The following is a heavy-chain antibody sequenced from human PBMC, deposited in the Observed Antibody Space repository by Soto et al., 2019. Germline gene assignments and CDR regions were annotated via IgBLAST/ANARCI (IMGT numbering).Heavy chain of an antibody. Sequence: ASAKVSCKASGYTFTSCDINWVRQATGQGLEWMGWMNPNSGNTGYAQKFQGRVTMTRNTSISTAYMELSSLRSEDTAVYYCARGSSPEIAAAGTDYWGQGTLVTVSS. CDR2: MNPNSGNT. J-gene: IGHJ4*02. CDR1: GYTFTSCD. D-gene: IGHD6-13*01. CDR3: ARGSSPEIAAAGTDY. V-gene: IGHV1-8*01.